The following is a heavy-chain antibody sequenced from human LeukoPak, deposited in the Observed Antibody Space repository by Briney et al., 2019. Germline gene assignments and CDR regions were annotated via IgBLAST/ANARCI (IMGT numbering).Heavy chain of an antibody. Sequence: SETLSLTCTVSGGSISSSSYYWGWIRQPPGKGLEWIGEINHSGSTNYNPSLKSRVTISVDTSKNQFSLKLSSVTAADTAVYYCARHVMSIAARPRYFDLWGRGTLVTVSS. J-gene: IGHJ2*01. V-gene: IGHV4-39*01. D-gene: IGHD6-6*01. CDR2: INHSGST. CDR3: ARHVMSIAARPRYFDL. CDR1: GGSISSSSYY.